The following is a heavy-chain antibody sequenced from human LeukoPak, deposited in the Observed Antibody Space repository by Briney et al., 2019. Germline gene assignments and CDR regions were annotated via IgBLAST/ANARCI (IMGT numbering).Heavy chain of an antibody. Sequence: GGSLRLSCAASGFPLSSYAMSWVRQVPGKGLEWVSATSSSDDGTYHADSVRGRFTIYRDNFRNALYLQMNRLRVEDAALYYCARAPVTSCRGAFCYPFDLWGQGVLVTVSS. CDR2: TSSSDDGT. CDR1: GFPLSSYA. J-gene: IGHJ4*02. CDR3: ARAPVTSCRGAFCYPFDL. V-gene: IGHV3-23*01. D-gene: IGHD2-21*01.